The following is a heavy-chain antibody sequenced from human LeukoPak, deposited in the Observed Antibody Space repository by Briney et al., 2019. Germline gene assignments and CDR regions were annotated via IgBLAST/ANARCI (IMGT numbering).Heavy chain of an antibody. CDR3: ARGRYYDSSGYYHDY. CDR2: IIPIFGTA. D-gene: IGHD3-22*01. J-gene: IGHJ4*02. Sequence: SVKVSCKASGGTFSSYAISWLRQAPGQGLEWMGRIIPIFGTANYAQKFQGRVTITTDESTSTAYMELSSLRSEDTAVYYCARGRYYDSSGYYHDYWGQGTLVTVSS. V-gene: IGHV1-69*05. CDR1: GGTFSSYA.